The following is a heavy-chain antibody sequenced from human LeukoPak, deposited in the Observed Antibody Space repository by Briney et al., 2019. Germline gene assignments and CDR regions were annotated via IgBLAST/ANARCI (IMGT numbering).Heavy chain of an antibody. J-gene: IGHJ4*02. Sequence: SETLSLTCTVSGGSISSYYWSWIRQPPGKGLEWIGYIYYSASTNYNPSLKSRVTISVDTSKNQFSLKLSSVTAADTAVYYWARAPGGIVGALSHFDSWGQGTLVTVSS. CDR3: ARAPGGIVGALSHFDS. D-gene: IGHD1-26*01. V-gene: IGHV4-59*01. CDR2: IYYSAST. CDR1: GGSISSYY.